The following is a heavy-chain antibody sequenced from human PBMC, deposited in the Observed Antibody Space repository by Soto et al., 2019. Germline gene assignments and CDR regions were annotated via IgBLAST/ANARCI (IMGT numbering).Heavy chain of an antibody. V-gene: IGHV3-23*01. CDR3: AKEGAELLPPRYYYYGMDV. D-gene: IGHD2-15*01. J-gene: IGHJ6*02. Sequence: LRLSCAASGFTFSSYAMSWVRQAPGKGLEWVSAISGSGGSTYYADSVKGRFTISRDNSKNTLYLQMNSLRAEDTAVYYCAKEGAELLPPRYYYYGMDVWGQGTTVTVSS. CDR1: GFTFSSYA. CDR2: ISGSGGST.